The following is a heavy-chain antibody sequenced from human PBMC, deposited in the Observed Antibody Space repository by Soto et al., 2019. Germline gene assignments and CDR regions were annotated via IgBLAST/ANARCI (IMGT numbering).Heavy chain of an antibody. J-gene: IGHJ4*02. Sequence: PGGSLRLSCAVSGFTFSSYWMSWVRQAPGKGLEWVANIRQDGSEKYYVDSVKGRFTISRDNAKNSLYLQMNSLRAEDTAVYYCARDPYSSGWPDYWGQGTLVTVSS. D-gene: IGHD6-19*01. CDR1: GFTFSSYW. CDR2: IRQDGSEK. V-gene: IGHV3-7*01. CDR3: ARDPYSSGWPDY.